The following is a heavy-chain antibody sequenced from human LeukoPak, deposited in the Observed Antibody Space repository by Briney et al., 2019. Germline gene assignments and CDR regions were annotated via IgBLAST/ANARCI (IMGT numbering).Heavy chain of an antibody. CDR3: ARAYSGFESFDY. V-gene: IGHV1-2*02. CDR1: EYTFTGYY. J-gene: IGHJ4*02. Sequence: ASVKVSCKASEYTFTGYYIHWVRQAPGQGLEWLGWINPNSGGTNYAQKFQGRVTMSRDTSINTAYMKLSSLTSDDTALYYCARAYSGFESFDYWGQGTLVTVSS. D-gene: IGHD5-12*01. CDR2: INPNSGGT.